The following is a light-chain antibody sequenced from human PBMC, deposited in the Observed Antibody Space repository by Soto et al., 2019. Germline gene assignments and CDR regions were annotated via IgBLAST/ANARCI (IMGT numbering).Light chain of an antibody. CDR1: QTISSW. J-gene: IGKJ1*01. CDR2: KAS. V-gene: IGKV1-5*03. CDR3: QHYNSYSEA. Sequence: DIQMTQSPSTQSGSVGDRVTITCRASQTISSWLAWYQQKPGKAPKLLIYKASTLKSGVPSRFSGSGSGTEFTLTISSLQPDELATHYWQHYNSYSEAFGQGTKVDMK.